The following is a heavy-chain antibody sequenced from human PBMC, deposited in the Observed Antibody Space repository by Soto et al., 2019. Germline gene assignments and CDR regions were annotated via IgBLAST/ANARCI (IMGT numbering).Heavy chain of an antibody. V-gene: IGHV4-34*01. CDR3: ASTLYDYYDSSGYQGAGAFDI. Sequence: SETLSLTCAVYGGSFSGYYWSWIRQPPGKGLEWIGETNHSGSTNYNPSLKSRVTISVDTSKNQFSLKLSSVTAADTAVYYCASTLYDYYDSSGYQGAGAFDIWGQGTMVTVSS. D-gene: IGHD3-22*01. CDR1: GGSFSGYY. J-gene: IGHJ3*02. CDR2: TNHSGST.